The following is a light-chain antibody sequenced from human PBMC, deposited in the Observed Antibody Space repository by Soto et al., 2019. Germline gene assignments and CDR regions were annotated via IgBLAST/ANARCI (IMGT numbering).Light chain of an antibody. CDR2: DAS. CDR1: QTISNW. CDR3: QQRSNWPPT. Sequence: DIQMTQSPSTLSASVGDRVTITCRASQTISNWLAWYQQKPGKAPKVLIYDASTLDGGVPSRFSGRRSGTDFTLTISSVEPEDFAVYYCQQRSNWPPTFGGGTKVDIK. V-gene: IGKV1-5*01. J-gene: IGKJ4*01.